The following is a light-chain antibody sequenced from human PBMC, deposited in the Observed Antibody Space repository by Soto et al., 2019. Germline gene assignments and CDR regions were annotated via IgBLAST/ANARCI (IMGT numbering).Light chain of an antibody. Sequence: QSVLTQPPSASVTPGQRVTISCSGSRSNIGTNTVTWYQQLPGTAPKLLIYSDNQRPSGVPDRFSGSKSGTSASLAISALQSDDEATYYCEAWDVRVVVFGGGNQLTVL. CDR3: EAWDVRVVV. J-gene: IGLJ2*01. V-gene: IGLV1-44*01. CDR1: RSNIGTNT. CDR2: SDN.